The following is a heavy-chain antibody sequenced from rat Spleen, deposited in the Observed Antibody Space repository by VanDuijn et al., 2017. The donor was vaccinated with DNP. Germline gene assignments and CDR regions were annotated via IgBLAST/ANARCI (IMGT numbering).Heavy chain of an antibody. D-gene: IGHD1-1*01. CDR3: ARAGVQWYYFDY. J-gene: IGHJ2*01. CDR1: GFTFSDYY. Sequence: EVQLVESGGGLVSPGRSLKLSCAGSGFTFSDYYMAWVRQAPTKGLDWVASISSDGGHTYYRDSVKGRFTISRDNAKSTLYLQMDSLRSEETATYYCARAGVQWYYFDYWGQGVMVTVSS. V-gene: IGHV5S11*01. CDR2: ISSDGGHT.